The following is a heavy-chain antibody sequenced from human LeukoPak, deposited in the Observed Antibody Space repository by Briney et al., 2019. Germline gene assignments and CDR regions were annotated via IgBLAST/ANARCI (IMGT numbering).Heavy chain of an antibody. CDR1: GYTFTSYA. CDR2: ISAHNGNI. Sequence: WASVTVSCTASGYTFTSYAIHWVRQAPGQGLEWMGWISAHNGNINYAQKLQGRVTMTKDTSTNTAYMELRSLTSDDTAVYYCARDGYFDCWGQGTLVTVSS. J-gene: IGHJ4*02. CDR3: ARDGYFDC. V-gene: IGHV1-18*01.